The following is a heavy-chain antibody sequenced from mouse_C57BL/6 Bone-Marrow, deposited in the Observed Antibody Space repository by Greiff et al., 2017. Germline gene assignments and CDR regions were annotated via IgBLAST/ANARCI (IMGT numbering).Heavy chain of an antibody. Sequence: VQLQQPGAELVMPGASVKLSCKASGYTFTSYWMHWVKQRPGQGLEWIGEIDPSDSYTNYNQKFKGKSTLTVDKSSSTAYMQLSSLTSEDSAVYVYARGGLLYFDYWGQGTTLTVSS. D-gene: IGHD1-1*01. CDR3: ARGGLLYFDY. CDR2: IDPSDSYT. J-gene: IGHJ2*01. CDR1: GYTFTSYW. V-gene: IGHV1-69*01.